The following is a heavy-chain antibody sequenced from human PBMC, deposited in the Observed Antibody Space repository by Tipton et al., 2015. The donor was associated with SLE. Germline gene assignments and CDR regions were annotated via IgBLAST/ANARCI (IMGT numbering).Heavy chain of an antibody. V-gene: IGHV3-23*03. CDR2: IYSGGLST. CDR1: GFTFSSYA. CDR3: AREPSTGALDY. Sequence: GSLRLSCAASGFTFSSYAMSWVRQAPGKGLEWVSIIYSGGLSTYYADSVKGRFTISRDNSKNTLYLQMNSLRAEDTALYYCAREPSTGALDYWGQGNLVTVSS. D-gene: IGHD1-14*01. J-gene: IGHJ4*02.